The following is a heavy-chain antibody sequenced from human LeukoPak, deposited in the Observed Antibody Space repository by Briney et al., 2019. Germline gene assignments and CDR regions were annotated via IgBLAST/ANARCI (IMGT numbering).Heavy chain of an antibody. CDR3: ARGLRDDFWSGYTPGLDY. V-gene: IGHV4-34*01. CDR2: INHSGST. D-gene: IGHD3-3*01. J-gene: IGHJ4*02. Sequence: SETLSLTCAVYGGSFSDYYWSWIRQPPGEGLEWIGEINHSGSTNYNPSLKSRVTISVDTSKNQFSLKLSSVTAADTAVYYCARGLRDDFWSGYTPGLDYWGQGTLVTVSS. CDR1: GGSFSDYY.